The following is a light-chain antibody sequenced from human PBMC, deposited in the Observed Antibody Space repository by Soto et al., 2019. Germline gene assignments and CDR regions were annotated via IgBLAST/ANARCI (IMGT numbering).Light chain of an antibody. V-gene: IGKV3-20*01. CDR1: QSVGSNC. CDR3: QQYGTSPRT. CDR2: GAS. J-gene: IGKJ1*01. Sequence: LFPGERATLSCRASQSVGSNCLAWYQQKPGQSPRLLIYGASSRATGIPDRFSGRGSGTDFTLTISRLEPEDFAVYFCQQYGTSPRTFGQGTKV.